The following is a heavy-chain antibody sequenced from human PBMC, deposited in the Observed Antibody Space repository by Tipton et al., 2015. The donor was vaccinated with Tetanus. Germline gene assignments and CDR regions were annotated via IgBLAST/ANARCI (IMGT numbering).Heavy chain of an antibody. V-gene: IGHV4-4*02. CDR1: GDFISTNNW. CDR3: AKGGVGRLGELVL. Sequence: TLSLTCSVSGDFISTNNWWSWVRQSPGKGLEWLGEIYHSRHANYNSFLKSRRTLYVDKSANQFSLRVTSLTAADTARYYCAKGGVGRLGELVLWGEGALVTVSS. D-gene: IGHD3-16*01. CDR2: IYHSRHA. J-gene: IGHJ4*01.